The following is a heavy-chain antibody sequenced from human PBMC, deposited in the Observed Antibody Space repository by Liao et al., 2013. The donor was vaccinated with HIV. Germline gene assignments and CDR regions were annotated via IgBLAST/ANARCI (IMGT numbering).Heavy chain of an antibody. J-gene: IGHJ3*02. CDR1: GGSISSYQ. CDR2: IDTSGST. V-gene: IGHV4-4*07. D-gene: IGHD5-24*01. CDR3: AREYTIDAFDI. Sequence: QVHLQESGPGLVKPSETLSLTCTVSGGSISSYQWTWIRQPAGKGLEWIGRIDTSGSTKYNPSLRRRVTMSADTSKNQFSLKLTSVTAADTAVYYCAREYTIDAFDIWGQGTVVTVSS.